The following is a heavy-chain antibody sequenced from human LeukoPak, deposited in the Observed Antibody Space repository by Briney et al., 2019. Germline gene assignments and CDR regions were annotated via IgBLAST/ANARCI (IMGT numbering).Heavy chain of an antibody. D-gene: IGHD3-10*01. J-gene: IGHJ3*01. CDR1: GFIFDDYA. Sequence: GGSLRLSCAAFGFIFDDYAMAWVRQAPGKGLEWVSGINWNSGSIGYADSVKGRVTISREKAKNSLYLQMNSLRPEDTALYYCAKIIVVRGVLGTSDAFDFWGQGTMVTVSS. CDR2: INWNSGSI. V-gene: IGHV3-9*01. CDR3: AKIIVVRGVLGTSDAFDF.